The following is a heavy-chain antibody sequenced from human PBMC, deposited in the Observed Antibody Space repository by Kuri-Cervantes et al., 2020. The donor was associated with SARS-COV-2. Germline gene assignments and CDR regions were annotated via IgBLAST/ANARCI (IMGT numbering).Heavy chain of an antibody. CDR1: GGTFSSYT. D-gene: IGHD6-13*01. CDR2: SIPILGIA. Sequence: SVKVSCQASGGTFSSYTISWVRQAPGQGREWMGGSIPILGIANYAQKFKGRVTITADKSTSTAYMELSSMRSEDTAVYYCARELLAAAGSHAFDIWGQGTMVTVSS. J-gene: IGHJ3*02. V-gene: IGHV1-69*10. CDR3: ARELLAAAGSHAFDI.